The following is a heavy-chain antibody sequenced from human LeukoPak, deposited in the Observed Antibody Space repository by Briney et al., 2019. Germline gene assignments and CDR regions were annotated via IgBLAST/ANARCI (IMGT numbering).Heavy chain of an antibody. J-gene: IGHJ4*02. CDR2: IYYSGNT. Sequence: LETLSLTCTVSGGSISSYYWSWIRQPPGKGLEWIGSIYYSGNTYYNASLKSQVSISIDTSKNQFSLRLTSVTAADTAVYYCARQTGSGLFILPGGQGTLVTVSS. CDR1: GGSISSYY. CDR3: ARQTGSGLFILP. D-gene: IGHD3/OR15-3a*01. V-gene: IGHV4-39*01.